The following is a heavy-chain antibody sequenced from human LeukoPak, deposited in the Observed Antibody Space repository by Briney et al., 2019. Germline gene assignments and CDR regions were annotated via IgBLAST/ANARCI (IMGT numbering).Heavy chain of an antibody. V-gene: IGHV3-21*01. J-gene: IGHJ3*02. D-gene: IGHD5-24*01. CDR3: AKCRDGYNLDAFDI. Sequence: GGSLRLSCAASGFTFSSYSMNWVRQAPGKGLEWVSSISSSSSYIYYADSVKGRFTISRDNAKNSLYLQMNSLRAEDTAVYYCAKCRDGYNLDAFDIWGQGTMVTVSS. CDR1: GFTFSSYS. CDR2: ISSSSSYI.